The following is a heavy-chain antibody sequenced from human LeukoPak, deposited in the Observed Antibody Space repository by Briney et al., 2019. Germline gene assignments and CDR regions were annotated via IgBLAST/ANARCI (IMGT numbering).Heavy chain of an antibody. J-gene: IGHJ3*01. V-gene: IGHV4-34*01. CDR1: GGSFSGYY. CDR3: ARGGIYYDSSGYRDAFDV. Sequence: SATLSLTCAVYGGSFSGYYWSWIRQPPGKGLEWIGEINHSGSTNYNPSLKSRVTISVDTSKNQFSLKLSSVTAADTAVYYCARGGIYYDSSGYRDAFDVWGQGTMVTVSS. D-gene: IGHD3-22*01. CDR2: INHSGST.